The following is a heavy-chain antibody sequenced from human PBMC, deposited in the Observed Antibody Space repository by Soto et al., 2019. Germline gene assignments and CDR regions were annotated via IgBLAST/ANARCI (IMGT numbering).Heavy chain of an antibody. D-gene: IGHD2-15*01. CDR1: GFTFDDYA. Sequence: EVQLVESGGGLVQPGRSLRLSSAASGFTFDDYAMHWVRQAPGKGLEWVSGISWNSGSIGYADSVKGRFTISRDNAKNSLYLQMNSLRAEDTALYYCAKERAGYCSGGSCGGAFDIWGQGTMVTVSS. V-gene: IGHV3-9*01. J-gene: IGHJ3*02. CDR2: ISWNSGSI. CDR3: AKERAGYCSGGSCGGAFDI.